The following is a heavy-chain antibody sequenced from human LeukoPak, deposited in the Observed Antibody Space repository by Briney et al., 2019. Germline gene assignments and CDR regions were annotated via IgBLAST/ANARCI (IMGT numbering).Heavy chain of an antibody. J-gene: IGHJ5*02. D-gene: IGHD3-22*01. CDR1: GGSISSGSYY. CDR2: VYTSGST. V-gene: IGHV4-61*02. Sequence: PSETLSHTCTASGGSISSGSYYWSWIRQPAGKGLEWIGRVYTSGSTNYNPSLKSRVTISVDTSKNQFSLRLSSVTAADTAVYYCARVGPPDYYDSSGYRTAWGQGTLVTVSS. CDR3: ARVGPPDYYDSSGYRTA.